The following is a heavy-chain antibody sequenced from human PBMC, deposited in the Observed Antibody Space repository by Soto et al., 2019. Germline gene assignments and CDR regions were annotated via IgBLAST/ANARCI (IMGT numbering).Heavy chain of an antibody. D-gene: IGHD1-26*01. CDR1: GGTFSSYA. Sequence: QVQLVQSGAEVKKPGSSVKVSCKASGGTFSSYAISWVRQAPGQGLEWRGGIIPIFGTANYAQKFKGRVQITAYESTSTAYMELSSLISEDTAVYYCARSVGDVYYYYGMDDWGQGTTVTVSS. J-gene: IGHJ6*02. CDR3: ARSVGDVYYYYGMDD. CDR2: IIPIFGTA. V-gene: IGHV1-69*01.